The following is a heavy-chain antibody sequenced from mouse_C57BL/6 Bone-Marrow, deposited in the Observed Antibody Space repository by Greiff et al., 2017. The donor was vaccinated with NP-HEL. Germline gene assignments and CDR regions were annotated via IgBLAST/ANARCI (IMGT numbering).Heavy chain of an antibody. CDR2: INPGSGGT. V-gene: IGHV1-54*01. D-gene: IGHD4-1*01. Sequence: QVQLKQSGAELVRPGTSVKVSCKASGYAFTNYLIEWVKQRPGQGLEWIGVINPGSGGTNYNEKFKGKATLTADKSSSTAYMQLSSLTSEDSAVYFCARRGLGRGDYWGQGTTLTVSS. CDR1: GYAFTNYL. CDR3: ARRGLGRGDY. J-gene: IGHJ2*01.